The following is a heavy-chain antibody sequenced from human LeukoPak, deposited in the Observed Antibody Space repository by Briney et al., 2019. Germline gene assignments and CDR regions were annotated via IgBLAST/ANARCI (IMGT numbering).Heavy chain of an antibody. J-gene: IGHJ5*02. CDR1: GASFNDYY. CDR3: ARERASNNHDNWFDP. V-gene: IGHV4-34*01. CDR2: VNHSGRA. Sequence: SETLSLTCAVYGASFNDYYWSWIRHSPTKGLEWIGEVNHSGRAKYNPSLKSRVTISADKSKNQFFLRLSPVAAADSGVYYCARERASNNHDNWFDPWGQGTLVTVPS.